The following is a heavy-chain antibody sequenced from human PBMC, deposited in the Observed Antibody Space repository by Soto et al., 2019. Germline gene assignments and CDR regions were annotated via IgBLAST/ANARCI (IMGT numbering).Heavy chain of an antibody. V-gene: IGHV4-31*03. Sequence: QVQLQESGPGLVKPSQTLSLTCTVSGGSISTGGYYWSWIRHNPGGGLEWIGYFYQRGMTFSNPSLQSRVAISIDTSKNKFSLKLSSVTAADTAVYYCATVRWELHDAFDIWGQGTMVSVSS. CDR2: FYQRGMT. J-gene: IGHJ3*02. CDR3: ATVRWELHDAFDI. D-gene: IGHD1-26*01. CDR1: GGSISTGGYY.